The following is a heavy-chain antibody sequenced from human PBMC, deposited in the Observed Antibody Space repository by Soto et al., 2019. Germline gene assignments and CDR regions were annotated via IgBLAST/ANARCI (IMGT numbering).Heavy chain of an antibody. V-gene: IGHV1-18*01. Sequence: ASVKVSCKASGYTFSNDGINWVRQAPGQGLEWMGWISAYNGNTEYAQNFQGRVTMTTDTSTSTAYMELRSLRSDDTAVYSCARGGTNSADYYYGMDVWGLGNTVTVSS. CDR2: ISAYNGNT. D-gene: IGHD1-1*01. CDR3: ARGGTNSADYYYGMDV. CDR1: GYTFSNDG. J-gene: IGHJ6*02.